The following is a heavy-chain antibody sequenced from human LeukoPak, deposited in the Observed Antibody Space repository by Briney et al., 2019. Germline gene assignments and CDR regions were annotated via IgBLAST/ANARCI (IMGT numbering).Heavy chain of an antibody. CDR3: ARGLLWNYGSLDRFDP. CDR1: GGSISSSSYY. D-gene: IGHD1-7*01. Sequence: SETLSLTCTVSGGSISSSSYYWGWIRQPPGKGLELIGSIYYSGSTYYNPSLKSRVTISVDTSKNQFSLKLSSVTATDTAVYYCARGLLWNYGSLDRFDPWGQGTLVTVSS. J-gene: IGHJ5*02. CDR2: IYYSGST. V-gene: IGHV4-39*07.